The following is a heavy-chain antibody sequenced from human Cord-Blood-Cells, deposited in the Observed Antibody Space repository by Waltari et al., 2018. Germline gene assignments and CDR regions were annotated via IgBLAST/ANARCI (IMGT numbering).Heavy chain of an antibody. D-gene: IGHD1-26*01. V-gene: IGHV4-38-2*01. CDR2: IYHSGST. J-gene: IGHJ4*02. CDR1: GYSISSGYY. Sequence: QVQLQESGPGLVKPSETLSLTCAVSGYSISSGYYWGWIRQPPGKGLEWIGSIYHSGSTYYNPSLKSRVTRSVDTSKNQFSLKLSSVTAADTAVYYCARVFRRGSYYDYWGQGTLVTVSS. CDR3: ARVFRRGSYYDY.